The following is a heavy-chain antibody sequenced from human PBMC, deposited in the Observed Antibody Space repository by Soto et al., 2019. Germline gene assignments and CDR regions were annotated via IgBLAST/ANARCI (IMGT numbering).Heavy chain of an antibody. J-gene: IGHJ5*02. CDR3: ARGEWFGELSQRGYWFDP. CDR1: GGSFSGYY. Sequence: SETLSLTCAVYGGSFSGYYWSWIRQPPGKGLEWIGEINHSGSTNYIPSLKSRVTISVDTSKNQFSLKLSSVTAADTAVYYCARGEWFGELSQRGYWFDPWGQGTLVTVSS. D-gene: IGHD3-10*01. CDR2: INHSGST. V-gene: IGHV4-34*01.